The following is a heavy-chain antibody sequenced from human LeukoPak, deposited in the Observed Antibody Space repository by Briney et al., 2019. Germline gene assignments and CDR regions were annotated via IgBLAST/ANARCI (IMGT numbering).Heavy chain of an antibody. J-gene: IGHJ3*02. D-gene: IGHD3-10*01. CDR1: GFTFSSYN. Sequence: GGSLRLSCAASGFTFSSYNMNWVRQAPGKGLEWVSSISSSSDYIYYADSVKGRFTISRDNAKNSLYLQMTSLRAEDTAVYYCARDRGSGSYPPDAFDIWGQGTMVTVSS. CDR2: ISSSSDYI. CDR3: ARDRGSGSYPPDAFDI. V-gene: IGHV3-21*01.